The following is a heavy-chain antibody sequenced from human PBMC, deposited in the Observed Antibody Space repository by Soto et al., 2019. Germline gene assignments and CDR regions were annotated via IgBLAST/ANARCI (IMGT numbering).Heavy chain of an antibody. CDR2: INHSGST. V-gene: IGHV4-34*01. CDR3: ARGRGAARYYYYYYMDV. J-gene: IGHJ6*03. Sequence: SETLSLTCAVYGGSFSGYYWSWIRQPPGKGLEWIGEINHSGSTNYNPSLKSRVTISVDTSKNQFSLKLSSVTAADTAVYYCARGRGAARYYYYYYMDVWGKGTTVTVSS. D-gene: IGHD6-6*01. CDR1: GGSFSGYY.